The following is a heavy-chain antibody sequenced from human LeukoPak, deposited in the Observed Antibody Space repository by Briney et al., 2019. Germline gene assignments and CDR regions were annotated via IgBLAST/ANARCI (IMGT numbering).Heavy chain of an antibody. CDR2: INHSGST. CDR3: ARRGTYCGGDCPYYFDY. Sequence: PSETLSLTCAVYGGSFSGYYWSWIRQPPGKGLEWIGEINHSGSTNYNPSLKSRVTISVDTSKNQFSLKLSSVTAADTAVYYCARRGTYCGGDCPYYFDYWGQGTLVTVSS. D-gene: IGHD2-21*01. V-gene: IGHV4-34*01. J-gene: IGHJ4*02. CDR1: GGSFSGYY.